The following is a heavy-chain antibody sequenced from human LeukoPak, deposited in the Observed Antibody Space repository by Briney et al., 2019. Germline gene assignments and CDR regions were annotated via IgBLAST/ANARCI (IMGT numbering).Heavy chain of an antibody. CDR2: IYTSGST. V-gene: IGHV4-4*07. Sequence: SETLSLTCTVSGGSISSYYWSWIRQPAGKGLEWIGRIYTSGSTNYNPSLKSRATMSVDTSKNQFSLKLSSVTAADTAVYYCARDTLDCSSTSCYVARYYYYMDVWGKGTTVTVSS. D-gene: IGHD2-2*01. J-gene: IGHJ6*03. CDR3: ARDTLDCSSTSCYVARYYYYMDV. CDR1: GGSISSYY.